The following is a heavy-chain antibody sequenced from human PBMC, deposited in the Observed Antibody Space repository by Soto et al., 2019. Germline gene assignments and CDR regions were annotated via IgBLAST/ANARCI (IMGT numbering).Heavy chain of an antibody. CDR3: ARSPYISGYYYAIDY. V-gene: IGHV1-46*01. Sequence: GASVKVSCKASGGTFSSYAISWVRQAPGQGLEWMGIINPSGGSTTYAQKFQGRVTMTRDTSTSTVYMDLSSLRSEDTDEYYFARSPYISGYYYAIDYWGKGTQVTVSS. CDR1: GGTFSSYA. D-gene: IGHD3-22*01. CDR2: INPSGGST. J-gene: IGHJ4*02.